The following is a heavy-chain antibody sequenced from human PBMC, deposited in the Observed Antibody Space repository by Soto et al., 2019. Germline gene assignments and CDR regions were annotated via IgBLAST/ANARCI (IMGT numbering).Heavy chain of an antibody. Sequence: ASVKVSCKASGYTFTSYYMHWVQQSPGQGLEWMGIINPSGGSTSYAQKFQRRVTMTRDTSTSTVYMELSGLRSEDTAVYYCAREGYYGMDVWGQGTTVSVSS. CDR3: AREGYYGMDV. J-gene: IGHJ6*02. CDR1: GYTFTSYY. CDR2: INPSGGST. V-gene: IGHV1-46*01.